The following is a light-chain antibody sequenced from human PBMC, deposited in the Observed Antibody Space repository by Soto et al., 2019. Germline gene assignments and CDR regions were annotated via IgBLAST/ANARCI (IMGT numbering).Light chain of an antibody. CDR2: GAS. CDR3: QQYENSPIT. V-gene: IGKV3-20*01. J-gene: IGKJ5*01. Sequence: EVVLTQSPGTLSLSPGERATLSCRASQSVTNSYFAWYQQKPAQAPRLLIYGASSRATGIPDRFSGTGSETDFTLTINRLEPEDFAVYYCQQYENSPITFGQGTRLEIK. CDR1: QSVTNSY.